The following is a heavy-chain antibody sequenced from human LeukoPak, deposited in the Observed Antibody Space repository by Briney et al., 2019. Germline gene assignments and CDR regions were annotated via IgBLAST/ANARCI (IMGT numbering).Heavy chain of an antibody. Sequence: SETLSLTCVVSGYSIRSSNWWGWIRQPPGKGLEWFGYIYYSGSTYYNPSLKSRVTMSVDTPKNQFSLKLSSVTAVDTAVYYCARNSGGYSSGWYPDYWGQGTLVTVSS. CDR1: GYSIRSSNW. J-gene: IGHJ4*02. D-gene: IGHD6-19*01. CDR2: IYYSGST. CDR3: ARNSGGYSSGWYPDY. V-gene: IGHV4-28*01.